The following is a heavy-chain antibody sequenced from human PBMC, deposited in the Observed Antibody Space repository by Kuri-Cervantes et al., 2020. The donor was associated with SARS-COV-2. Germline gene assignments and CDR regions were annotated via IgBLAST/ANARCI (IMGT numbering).Heavy chain of an antibody. D-gene: IGHD2-2*01. V-gene: IGHV3-30-3*01. CDR1: GFTFSSYA. J-gene: IGHJ4*02. CDR2: ISYDGSNK. Sequence: PVESLKISCAASGFTFSSYAMHWVRQAPGKGLEWVAVISYDGSNKYYADSVKGRFTISRDNSKNTLYLQMNSLRAEDTAVYYCARTLGEDIVVVPAATFDYWGQGTLVTVSS. CDR3: ARTLGEDIVVVPAATFDY.